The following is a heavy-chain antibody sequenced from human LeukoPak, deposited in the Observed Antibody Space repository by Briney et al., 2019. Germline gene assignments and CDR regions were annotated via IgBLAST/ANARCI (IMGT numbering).Heavy chain of an antibody. Sequence: SETLSLTCTVSGGSISSYYWSWIRQPPGKGPEWIGYIYYSGSTNYNPSLKSRVTISVDTSKNQFSLKLSSVTAADTAVYYCARGGIAAADNWFDPWGQGTLVTVSS. D-gene: IGHD6-13*01. J-gene: IGHJ5*02. CDR2: IYYSGST. CDR3: ARGGIAAADNWFDP. CDR1: GGSISSYY. V-gene: IGHV4-59*01.